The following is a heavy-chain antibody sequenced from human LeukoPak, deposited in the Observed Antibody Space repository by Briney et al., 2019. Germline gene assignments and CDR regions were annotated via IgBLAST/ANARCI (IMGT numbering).Heavy chain of an antibody. Sequence: XGSLRLSCAASGFTFSSYAISWVRQAPGKGLEWVSTMSGSGMTPKYADSVKGRFTISRDNSNNTLYLQMNSLRAEDTAVYYCAKDSTPYSGNTFYFDYWGQGTLVTVSS. J-gene: IGHJ4*02. CDR3: AKDSTPYSGNTFYFDY. CDR2: MSGSGMTP. D-gene: IGHD1-7*01. V-gene: IGHV3-23*01. CDR1: GFTFSSYA.